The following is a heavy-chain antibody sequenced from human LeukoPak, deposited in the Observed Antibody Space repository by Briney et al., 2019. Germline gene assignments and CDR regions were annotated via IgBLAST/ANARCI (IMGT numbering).Heavy chain of an antibody. CDR3: ARSLPDYDILAGSFLD. CDR1: GDSFSGYY. V-gene: IGHV4-34*01. D-gene: IGHD3-9*01. CDR2: INHSGST. J-gene: IGHJ4*02. Sequence: SETLSLTCAVYGDSFSGYYWSWLRQPPGKGLEWIGEINHSGSTNYNPSLKSRVTISVDTSRNQFSLKLSSVTAADTAVYYCARSLPDYDILAGSFLDWGQGTLVTVSS.